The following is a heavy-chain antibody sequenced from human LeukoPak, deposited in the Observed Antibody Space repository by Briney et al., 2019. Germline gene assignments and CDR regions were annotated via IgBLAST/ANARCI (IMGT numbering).Heavy chain of an antibody. J-gene: IGHJ4*02. V-gene: IGHV3-23*01. CDR1: GFTFSSYA. CDR3: AKDSYGSSSIPYFFDY. CDR2: ISGSGGST. D-gene: IGHD2-2*01. Sequence: GGSLRLSCAASGFTFSSYAMSWVRQAPGKGLEWVSGISGSGGSTYYADSVRGRFTISRDNSKNTLYLQMNSLRAEDTAVYYCAKDSYGSSSIPYFFDYWGQGTLVTVSS.